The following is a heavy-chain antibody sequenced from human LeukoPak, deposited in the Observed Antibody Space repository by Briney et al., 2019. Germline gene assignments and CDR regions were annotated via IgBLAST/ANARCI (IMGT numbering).Heavy chain of an antibody. D-gene: IGHD5-18*01. CDR2: ISSSSSYI. J-gene: IGHJ5*01. V-gene: IGHV3-21*01. CDR3: ARRGEKVDTAYNWFDS. CDR1: GFTFSSYS. Sequence: GGSLRLSCAASGFTFSSYSMNWVRQAPGKGLEWVSSISSSSSYIYYADSVKGRFTISRDNAKNSLYLQMNSLRAEDTAVYYCARRGEKVDTAYNWFDSWGQGTLVTVSS.